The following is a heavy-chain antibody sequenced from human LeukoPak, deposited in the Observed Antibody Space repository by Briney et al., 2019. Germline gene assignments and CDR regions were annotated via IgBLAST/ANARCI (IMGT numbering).Heavy chain of an antibody. CDR3: ARGPRSMVRGVIMDY. D-gene: IGHD3-10*01. Sequence: ASVKVSCKASGYTFTRYGISWVRQAPGQGLEWIGWISTYDGNANYAQKLQGRVTMTRDTSTTTAYMELRSLRSDDTAVYYCARGPRSMVRGVIMDYWGQGTLVTVSS. CDR1: GYTFTRYG. J-gene: IGHJ4*02. CDR2: ISTYDGNA. V-gene: IGHV1-18*04.